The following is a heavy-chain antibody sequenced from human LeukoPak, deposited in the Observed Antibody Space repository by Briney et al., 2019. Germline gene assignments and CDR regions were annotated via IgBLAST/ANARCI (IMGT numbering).Heavy chain of an antibody. CDR3: ARWSGSVTARNYYYYMDV. D-gene: IGHD6-6*01. CDR1: GGSISSSSYY. V-gene: IGHV4-39*07. J-gene: IGHJ6*03. CDR2: IYYSGST. Sequence: SETLSLTCTVSGGSISSSSYYWGWIRQPPGKGLEWIGSIYYSGSTYYNPSLRTRVTISVDASRNQFSLNLSSVTAADTAVYYCARWSGSVTARNYYYYMDVWGEGTTVTVSS.